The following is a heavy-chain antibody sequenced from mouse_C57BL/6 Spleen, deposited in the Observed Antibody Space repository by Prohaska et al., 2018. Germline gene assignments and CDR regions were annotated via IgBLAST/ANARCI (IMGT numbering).Heavy chain of an antibody. CDR2: INPYNGGT. V-gene: IGHV1-19*01. CDR3: ARSITTVAHWYFDV. D-gene: IGHD1-1*01. J-gene: IGHJ1*03. Sequence: HGKSLEWIGVINPYNGGTSYNQKFKGKATLTVDKSSSTAYMELNSLTSEDSAVYYCARSITTVAHWYFDVWGTGTTVTVSS.